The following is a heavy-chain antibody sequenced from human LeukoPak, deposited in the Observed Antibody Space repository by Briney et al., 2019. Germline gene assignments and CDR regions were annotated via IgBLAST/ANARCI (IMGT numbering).Heavy chain of an antibody. J-gene: IGHJ4*02. CDR2: IYYRGST. Sequence: SETLSLTCTVSGGSISSGDYYWSWIRQPPGKVLGWIGYIYYRGSTYYHPSLQSRITISVDTSKNQFSLNLSSVTAADTAVYFCARLTRDSDSSGYYFDYWGQGLLVTVSS. V-gene: IGHV4-30-4*01. CDR1: GGSISSGDYY. D-gene: IGHD3-22*01. CDR3: ARLTRDSDSSGYYFDY.